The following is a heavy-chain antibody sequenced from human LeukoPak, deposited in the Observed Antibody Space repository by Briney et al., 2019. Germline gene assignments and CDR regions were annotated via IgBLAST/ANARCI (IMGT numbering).Heavy chain of an antibody. CDR2: MNPNSGNT. J-gene: IGHJ4*02. CDR1: GYTFTSYD. Sequence: ASVKVSCKASGYTFTSYDINWVRQATGQGLEWMGWMNPNSGNTGYAQKFQGRVTMTGNTSISTAYMELSSLRSEDTAVYYCAREYVGSGSPYFDYWGQGTLVTVSS. V-gene: IGHV1-8*01. CDR3: AREYVGSGSPYFDY. D-gene: IGHD3-10*01.